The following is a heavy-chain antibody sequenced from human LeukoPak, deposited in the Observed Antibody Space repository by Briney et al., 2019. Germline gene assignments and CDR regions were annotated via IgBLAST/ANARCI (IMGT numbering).Heavy chain of an antibody. CDR2: ISGSGSYM. CDR3: ARDFDDSQGV. D-gene: IGHD2-15*01. Sequence: PGGSLRLSCAGSGFTFSRYSMNWVRQAPGKGLEWVSSISGSGSYMYYADSVKGRFTISRDNAKNSLYLQMNSLRADDTAVYYCARDFDDSQGVWGHGTTVTVSS. V-gene: IGHV3-21*01. J-gene: IGHJ6*02. CDR1: GFTFSRYS.